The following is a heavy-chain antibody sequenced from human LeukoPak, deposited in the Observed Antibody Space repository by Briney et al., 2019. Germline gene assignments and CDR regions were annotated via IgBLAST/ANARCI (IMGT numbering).Heavy chain of an antibody. V-gene: IGHV4-34*01. CDR2: IKHSGST. D-gene: IGHD6-13*01. CDR1: GGSFSSYY. J-gene: IGHJ5*02. CDR3: ARQQLQRGHNWFDP. Sequence: PSETLSLTCAVYGGSFSSYYWSWVRQPPGKGLEWIGVIKHSGSTNYNPSLKGRVTLSVGTSKNQFSLKLSLVTEADTVGYCCARQQLQRGHNWFDPWGQGTLVTVSS.